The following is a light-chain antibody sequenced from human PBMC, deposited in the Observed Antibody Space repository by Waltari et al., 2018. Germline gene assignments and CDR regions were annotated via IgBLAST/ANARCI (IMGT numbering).Light chain of an antibody. CDR3: QQYDISPLT. CDR1: QTVRTTY. Sequence: EIVLTQSPGTLSLSPGERATLSCRASQTVRTTYLAWYQQKPGQAPTPLIYGASSRATGIPDRFSGSGSVTDCSLTISSLEPEDFAVYYCQQYDISPLTFGGGTKVEIK. CDR2: GAS. J-gene: IGKJ4*01. V-gene: IGKV3-20*01.